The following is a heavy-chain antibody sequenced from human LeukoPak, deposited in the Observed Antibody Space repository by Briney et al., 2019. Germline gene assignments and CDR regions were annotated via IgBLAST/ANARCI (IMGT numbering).Heavy chain of an antibody. J-gene: IGHJ4*02. CDR2: ISGYNGNT. Sequence: EASVKVSCKASGYTFSNYGISWVRQAPGQGLEWMGWISGYNGNTNYAQKLQGRVTMTSDTSTTTAYMELRSLRSDDTAVYYCARDSHSRAWSSFHYRGQGTLVTVSS. V-gene: IGHV1-18*01. CDR1: GYTFSNYG. D-gene: IGHD3-22*01. CDR3: ARDSHSRAWSSFHY.